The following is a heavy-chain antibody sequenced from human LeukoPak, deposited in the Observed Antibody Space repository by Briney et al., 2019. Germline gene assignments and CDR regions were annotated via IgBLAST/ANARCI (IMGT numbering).Heavy chain of an antibody. D-gene: IGHD3-22*01. V-gene: IGHV1-46*01. Sequence: ASVKVSCTASGYTFTSYYMHWVRQAPGQGLEWMGIINPSGGSTSYAQKFQGRVTMTRDTSTSTVYMELSSLRSEDTAVYYCARLYYYDSSGYLAYFDYWGQGTLVTVSS. CDR2: INPSGGST. J-gene: IGHJ4*02. CDR3: ARLYYYDSSGYLAYFDY. CDR1: GYTFTSYY.